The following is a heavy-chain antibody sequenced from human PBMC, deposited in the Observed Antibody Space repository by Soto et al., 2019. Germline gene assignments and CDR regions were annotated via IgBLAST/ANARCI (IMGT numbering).Heavy chain of an antibody. D-gene: IGHD3-3*01. CDR1: GFTFSSYA. CDR2: ISASGGST. Sequence: GGSLRLSCAASGFTFSSYAMSWVRQAPGKGLEWVSAISASGGSTYYADSVKGRFTISRDNSKNTLYLQMNSLRAEDTAVYYCATATGIFGVVRTFDYWGQGTLVTVSS. V-gene: IGHV3-23*01. CDR3: ATATGIFGVVRTFDY. J-gene: IGHJ4*02.